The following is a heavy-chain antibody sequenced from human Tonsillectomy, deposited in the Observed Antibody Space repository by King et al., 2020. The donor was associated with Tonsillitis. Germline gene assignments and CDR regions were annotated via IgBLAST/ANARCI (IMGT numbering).Heavy chain of an antibody. CDR2: INQNGGEK. CDR1: GLTFSSYW. Sequence: VQLVESGGGLVQPGGSLRLSCAVSGLTFSSYWMSWVRQAPGKGLEWVANINQNGGEKYYVDSVKDRFTISRDNAKNSLYLQMNSLRADDTAVYYCARDVTFGGKYWGPGTLVTVSS. V-gene: IGHV3-7*03. D-gene: IGHD4-23*01. J-gene: IGHJ4*02. CDR3: ARDVTFGGKY.